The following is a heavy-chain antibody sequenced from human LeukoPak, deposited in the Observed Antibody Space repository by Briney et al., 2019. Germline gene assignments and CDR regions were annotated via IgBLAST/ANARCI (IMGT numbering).Heavy chain of an antibody. CDR1: GYTFTSYA. CDR2: INAGNGNT. Sequence: ASVKVSCKASGYTFTSYAMHWVRQAPGQRLEWMGWINAGNGNTKYSQKFQGRVTITRDTSVSTAYMELSSLRSEDTAVYYCARESPRDYYFDYWGQGTLVTVSS. D-gene: IGHD5-24*01. V-gene: IGHV1-3*01. CDR3: ARESPRDYYFDY. J-gene: IGHJ4*02.